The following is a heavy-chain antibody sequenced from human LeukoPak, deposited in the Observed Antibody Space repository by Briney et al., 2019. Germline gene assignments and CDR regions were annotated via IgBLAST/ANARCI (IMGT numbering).Heavy chain of an antibody. CDR1: GLTFSSYS. V-gene: IGHV3-21*01. J-gene: IGHJ4*02. D-gene: IGHD3-10*01. CDR3: ARDPNTSGSGSDGGY. CDR2: VSRSSTYI. Sequence: GRCLSLSCAASGLTFSSYSMNWVRQPPGKWLEWVSSVSRSSTYIYYADSVKGRFTISRDNAKNSLYLQMNSLRAEDTAVYYCARDPNTSGSGSDGGYWGQGTLVTVSS.